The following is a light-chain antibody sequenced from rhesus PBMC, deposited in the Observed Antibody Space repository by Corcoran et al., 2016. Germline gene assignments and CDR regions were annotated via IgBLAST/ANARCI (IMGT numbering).Light chain of an antibody. CDR2: GAS. J-gene: IGKJ2*01. CDR1: QSVSSH. Sequence: EIVMTQSPATLALSPGERATLSCRASQSVSSHLAWYQQKPGQAPRLLIYGASSRATGLPDRFSGSGSGTEFTLTISSLEAEDVGVYFCLQSSNWYSFGQGTKVEIK. V-gene: IGKV3-24*04. CDR3: LQSSNWYS.